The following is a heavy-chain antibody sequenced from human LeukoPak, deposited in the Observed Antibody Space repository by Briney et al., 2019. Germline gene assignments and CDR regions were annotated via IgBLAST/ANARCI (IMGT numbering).Heavy chain of an antibody. V-gene: IGHV3-23*01. CDR2: ISGSGGST. CDR1: GFTFSSSA. Sequence: GGSLRLSCAAPGFTFSSSAMSWVRQAPGKGLEWVSVISGSGGSTYYADSVKGRVTISRDNSKNTLYLQMNSLRAEDTAVYYCAKASRNCSRTSCYEYFQHWGQGTLVTVSS. CDR3: AKASRNCSRTSCYEYFQH. D-gene: IGHD2-2*01. J-gene: IGHJ1*01.